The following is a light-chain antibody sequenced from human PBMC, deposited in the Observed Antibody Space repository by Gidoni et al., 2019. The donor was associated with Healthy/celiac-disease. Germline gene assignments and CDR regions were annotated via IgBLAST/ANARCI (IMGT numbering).Light chain of an antibody. Sequence: EIVLTQSPATLSASPGERATLSCRASQSVSSNLAWYQQKPGQAPRLLSYGASTRATGIPARFSGSGSGTEFTLTISSLQSEDFAVYYCQQYNNWPSWTFGQGTKVEIK. CDR2: GAS. V-gene: IGKV3-15*01. CDR1: QSVSSN. CDR3: QQYNNWPSWT. J-gene: IGKJ1*01.